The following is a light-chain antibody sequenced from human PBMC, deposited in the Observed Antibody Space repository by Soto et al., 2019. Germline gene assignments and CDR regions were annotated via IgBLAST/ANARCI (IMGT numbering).Light chain of an antibody. CDR1: QTVGIS. Sequence: LTQSPASLSLSPGERATLSCRASQTVGISLAWYQHKPGQPPRLLIYDTSKRATGIPARFGGSGSGTDFTLTFSSLEPEDFAVYYCQQRTNWLFTFGPGTKVDIK. CDR3: QQRTNWLFT. J-gene: IGKJ3*01. V-gene: IGKV3-11*01. CDR2: DTS.